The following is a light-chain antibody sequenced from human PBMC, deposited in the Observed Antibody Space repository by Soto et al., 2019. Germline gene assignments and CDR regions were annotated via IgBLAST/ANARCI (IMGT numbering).Light chain of an antibody. V-gene: IGLV2-11*01. CDR3: CSYAGSYTWV. Sequence: ALTQPRSVSGSPGQSVTISCTGTSSDVGGYNYVSWYQQHPGKAPKLMIYDVSKRPSGVPDRFSGSKSGNTASLTISGLQAEDEADYYCCSYAGSYTWVFGGGTKLTVL. CDR1: SSDVGGYNY. J-gene: IGLJ2*01. CDR2: DVS.